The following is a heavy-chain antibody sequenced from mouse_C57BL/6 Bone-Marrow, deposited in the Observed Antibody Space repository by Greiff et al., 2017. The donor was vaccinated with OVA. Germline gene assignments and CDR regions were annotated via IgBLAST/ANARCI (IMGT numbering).Heavy chain of an antibody. J-gene: IGHJ1*03. CDR3: ARDYGSPSDFDV. CDR2: ISSGSSTI. V-gene: IGHV5-17*01. Sequence: EVKLVESGGGLVKPGGSLKLSCAASGFTFSDYGMHWVRQAPEKGLEWVAYISSGSSTIYYADTVKGRFTISRDNAKNTLFLQMTSLRSEDTAMDYCARDYGSPSDFDVWGTGTTVTVSS. CDR1: GFTFSDYG. D-gene: IGHD1-1*01.